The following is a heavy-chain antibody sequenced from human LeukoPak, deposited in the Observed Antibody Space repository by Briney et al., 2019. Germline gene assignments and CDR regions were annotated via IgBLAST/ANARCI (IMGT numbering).Heavy chain of an antibody. CDR2: INWNGGST. V-gene: IGHV3-20*04. CDR1: GFTFDDYG. D-gene: IGHD6-19*01. CDR3: ASSPPSGWYLFPYYMDV. J-gene: IGHJ6*03. Sequence: PGGSLRLSCAASGFTFDDYGMSWVRHAPGKGLEWVSGINWNGGSTGYADSVKGRFTISRDNAKNSLYLQMNSLRAEDTAVYYCASSPPSGWYLFPYYMDVWGKGTTVTISS.